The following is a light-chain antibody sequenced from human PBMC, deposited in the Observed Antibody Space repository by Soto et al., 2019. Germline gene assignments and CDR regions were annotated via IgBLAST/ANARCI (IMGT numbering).Light chain of an antibody. CDR3: QQHGSSPWM. V-gene: IGKV3-20*01. J-gene: IGKJ1*01. Sequence: EVVLTQSPGTLSLSPGERATLSCRASQSVSTSYVAWYQQIPGQTPRLLIYGASSRATGIPDRFSGSGSGTDFTLTVSRLEPEDFVVYYCQQHGSSPWMFGQGTKVEIK. CDR1: QSVSTSY. CDR2: GAS.